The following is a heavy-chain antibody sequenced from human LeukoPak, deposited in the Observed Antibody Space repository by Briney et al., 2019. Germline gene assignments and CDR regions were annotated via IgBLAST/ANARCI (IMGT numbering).Heavy chain of an antibody. CDR1: GGSISSYQ. V-gene: IGHV4-59*01. CDR3: VRVVRLSEGSGCYLNAFDI. Sequence: SETLSLTCTVSGGSISSYQWSWIRQSPGKGLEWIGYIYYSASTNYNPSLKSRVTMSVDTSKNQFSLKLSSVTAADTAVYFCVRVVRLSEGSGCYLNAFDIWGQGTMVTVSS. D-gene: IGHD3-10*01. J-gene: IGHJ3*02. CDR2: IYYSAST.